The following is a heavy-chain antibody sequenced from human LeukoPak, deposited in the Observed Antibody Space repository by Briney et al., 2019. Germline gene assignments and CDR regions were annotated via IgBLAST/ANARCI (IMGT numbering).Heavy chain of an antibody. CDR2: ISASGGST. J-gene: IGHJ4*02. CDR1: GFTFSSYA. Sequence: QPGGSLRVSCAASGFTFSSYAMSWVRQAPGKGLEWVSGISASGGSTYHADSVKGRFTISRDNSKNTLYLQMNSLRAEDTAVYYCAKYSFFPRSSTSHIDRDYWGQGTLVTVSS. CDR3: AKYSFFPRSSTSHIDRDY. V-gene: IGHV3-23*01. D-gene: IGHD2-2*01.